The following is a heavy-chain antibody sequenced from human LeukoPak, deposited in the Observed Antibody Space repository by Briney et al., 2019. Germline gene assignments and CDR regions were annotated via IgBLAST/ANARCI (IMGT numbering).Heavy chain of an antibody. J-gene: IGHJ5*02. Sequence: SETLSLTCTVSGGSISSYYWSWIRQPAGKGLEWIGRIYTSGSTNYNPSLKSRVTMSVDTSKNQFSLKLSSVTAADTAVYYCARDLMYNWNYLGWFDPWGQGTLVTVSS. V-gene: IGHV4-4*07. D-gene: IGHD1-7*01. CDR3: ARDLMYNWNYLGWFDP. CDR2: IYTSGST. CDR1: GGSISSYY.